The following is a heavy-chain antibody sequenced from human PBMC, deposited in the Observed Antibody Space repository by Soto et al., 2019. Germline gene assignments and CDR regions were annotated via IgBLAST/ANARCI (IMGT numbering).Heavy chain of an antibody. V-gene: IGHV3-9*01. CDR2: ISWNSGTL. CDR3: AKDTLDSSGGY. Sequence: GGSLRLSCAASGFTFDDYAMHWVRQAPGKGLEWVSGISWNSGTLGYADSVKGRFTISRDNAKNTLYLQMNSLRAEDTALYYCAKDTLDSSGGYWGQGTLVTVSS. J-gene: IGHJ4*02. CDR1: GFTFDDYA. D-gene: IGHD6-19*01.